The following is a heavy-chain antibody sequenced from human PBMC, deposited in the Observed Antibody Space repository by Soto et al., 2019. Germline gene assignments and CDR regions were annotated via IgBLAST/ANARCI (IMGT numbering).Heavy chain of an antibody. Sequence: QVQLVQSGAEVKKPGASVKVSCKASGYTFSSYGISWVRQAPGQGLEGMGWISAYNCNTNYAQKLQGRVTMTTDTSTSSAYVELRSLRSDDTAVYYCAREYYYDSSGSYYRYYYGMDVWGQGTTVTVSS. D-gene: IGHD3-22*01. CDR3: AREYYYDSSGSYYRYYYGMDV. CDR2: ISAYNCNT. J-gene: IGHJ6*02. V-gene: IGHV1-18*01. CDR1: GYTFSSYG.